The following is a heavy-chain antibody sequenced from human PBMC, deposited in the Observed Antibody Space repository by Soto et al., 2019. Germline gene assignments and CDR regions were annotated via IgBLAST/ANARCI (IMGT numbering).Heavy chain of an antibody. D-gene: IGHD3-10*01. CDR1: GDSISSYY. J-gene: IGHJ6*02. CDR2: IYYTGST. CDR3: ARHAYGSGFYYGMDV. V-gene: IGHV4-59*08. Sequence: QVQLQESGPGLVKPSETLSLTCTVSGDSISSYYWSWIRQPPGKGLEWLGYIYYTGSTNYNSSLKSRVTIPVATSKNQFSLKLSSVTAADTAVYYCARHAYGSGFYYGMDVWGQGTTVTVSS.